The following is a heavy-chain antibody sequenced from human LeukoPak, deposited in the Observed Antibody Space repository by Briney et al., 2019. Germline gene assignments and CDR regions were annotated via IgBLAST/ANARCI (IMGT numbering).Heavy chain of an antibody. V-gene: IGHV1-69*13. J-gene: IGHJ4*02. CDR2: IIPIFGTV. D-gene: IGHD4-17*01. CDR3: ARDRDYGDDECFFDY. Sequence: GASVKVSCKASGGTFSSYAISWVRQAPGQGLEWMGGIIPIFGTVNYAQKFQGRVTITADESTSTAYMELSSLRSEDTAVYYCARDRDYGDDECFFDYWGQGTLVTVSS. CDR1: GGTFSSYA.